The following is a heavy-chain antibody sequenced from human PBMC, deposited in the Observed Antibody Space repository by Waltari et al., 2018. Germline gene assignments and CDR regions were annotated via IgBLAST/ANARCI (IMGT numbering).Heavy chain of an antibody. Sequence: SGYMFTSHYINWVRQTPGNGLEWVGRIDPSDSFTNYSPSFQGHVSISIARSIATVYLQWNNLEASDSAIYYCARRQTIIEGDDYYYYGLDVWGQGTTVAVS. J-gene: IGHJ6*02. D-gene: IGHD3-10*01. CDR2: IDPSDSFT. CDR1: GYMFTSHY. CDR3: ARRQTIIEGDDYYYYGLDV. V-gene: IGHV5-10-1*01.